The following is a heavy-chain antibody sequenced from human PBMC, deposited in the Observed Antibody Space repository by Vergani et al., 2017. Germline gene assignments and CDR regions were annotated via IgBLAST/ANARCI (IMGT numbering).Heavy chain of an antibody. CDR2: ISSSSSYI. CDR3: ARDGVVVPAATWLDYYMDV. Sequence: EVQLLESGGGLVQPGGSLRLSCAASGFTFSSYAMSWVRQAPGKGLEWVSSISSSSSYIYYADSVKGRFTISRDNAKNSVYLQMNSLRAEDTAVYYCARDGVVVPAATWLDYYMDVWGKGTTVTVSS. D-gene: IGHD2-2*01. V-gene: IGHV3-21*01. CDR1: GFTFSSYA. J-gene: IGHJ6*03.